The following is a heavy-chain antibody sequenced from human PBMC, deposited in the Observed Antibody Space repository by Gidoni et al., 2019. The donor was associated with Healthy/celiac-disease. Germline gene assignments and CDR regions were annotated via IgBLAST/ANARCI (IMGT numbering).Heavy chain of an antibody. J-gene: IGHJ4*02. CDR2: IYSGGTP. V-gene: IGHV3-66*01. Sequence: EVQLVESGGGLVQPGGPVRLSCAASGVTVSRNSMTWVRRVPGKGLEGVSVIYSGGTPDYADSVKGRFTISRDITTDTLYLQMNSLRAEDTVVYFCARGGSGYSIDFWGQGTLVTVSS. D-gene: IGHD3-22*01. CDR1: GVTVSRNS. CDR3: ARGGSGYSIDF.